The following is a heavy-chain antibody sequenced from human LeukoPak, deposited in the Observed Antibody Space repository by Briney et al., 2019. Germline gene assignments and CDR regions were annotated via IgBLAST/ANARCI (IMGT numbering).Heavy chain of an antibody. CDR3: ARRLRAKYSGYDLYYFDY. V-gene: IGHV5-51*01. Sequence: GESLKISCKGSGYSFTSYWIGWVRQMPGKGLEWMGIIYPGDSDTRYSPSFQGQATISADKSISTAYLQWSSLKASDTAMYYCARRLRAKYSGYDLYYFDYWGQGTLVTVSS. CDR2: IYPGDSDT. D-gene: IGHD5-12*01. J-gene: IGHJ4*02. CDR1: GYSFTSYW.